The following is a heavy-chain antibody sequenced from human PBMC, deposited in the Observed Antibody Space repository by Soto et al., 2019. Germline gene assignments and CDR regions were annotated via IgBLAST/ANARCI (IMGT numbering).Heavy chain of an antibody. J-gene: IGHJ4*02. D-gene: IGHD6-19*01. CDR2: ISAYNGNT. V-gene: IGHV1-18*01. CDR1: GYPFTSYV. Sequence: QVQLVQSGAEVKKPGASVKVSFKASGYPFTSYVISWVRQAPRQGLEWMGWISAYNGNTKYAQKLQGRVPMTTDTSTSTSCRELRSLRSEDTAVYYCARELAVALIDYWGQGTLVTVSS. CDR3: ARELAVALIDY.